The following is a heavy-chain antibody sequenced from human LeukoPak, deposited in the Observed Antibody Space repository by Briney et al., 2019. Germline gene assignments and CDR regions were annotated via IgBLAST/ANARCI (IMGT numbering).Heavy chain of an antibody. J-gene: IGHJ4*02. CDR2: IIPILGIA. Sequence: SVKVSCKASVGTFSSYAISWVRQAPGQGLEWMGRIIPILGIAKYAQKFQGRVTITADKSTSTAYMELSSLRSEDTAVYYCASYPYGDYPYYFDYWGQGTLVTVSS. CDR3: ASYPYGDYPYYFDY. V-gene: IGHV1-69*04. CDR1: VGTFSSYA. D-gene: IGHD4-17*01.